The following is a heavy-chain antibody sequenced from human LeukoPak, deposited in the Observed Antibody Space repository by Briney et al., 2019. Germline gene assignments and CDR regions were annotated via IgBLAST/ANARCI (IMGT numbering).Heavy chain of an antibody. J-gene: IGHJ5*02. CDR2: ILYDGSNK. D-gene: IGHD6-19*01. V-gene: IGHV3-30*18. CDR1: GFTFSSYG. CDR3: AKDSSGWNNWFDP. Sequence: GRSLRLSCAASGFTFSSYGMHWVRQAPGKGLEWVAVILYDGSNKYYADSVKGRFTISRDNSKNTLYLQMNSLRAEDTAVYYCAKDSSGWNNWFDPWGQGTLVTVSS.